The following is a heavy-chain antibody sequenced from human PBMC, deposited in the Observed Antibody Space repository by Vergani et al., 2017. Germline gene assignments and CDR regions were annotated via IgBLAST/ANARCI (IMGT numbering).Heavy chain of an antibody. CDR3: AGGVGGFPFDY. D-gene: IGHD2-15*01. V-gene: IGHV4-59*01. CDR1: GGSISSYY. CDR2: IYYSGST. J-gene: IGHJ4*02. Sequence: QVQLQESGPGLVKPSETLSLTCTVSGGSISSYYWSWIRQPPGKGLEWIGYIYYSGSTNYNPSLKSRVTISVDTSKNQFSLKLSSVTAADTAVYYCAGGVGGFPFDYWGQGTLVTVSS.